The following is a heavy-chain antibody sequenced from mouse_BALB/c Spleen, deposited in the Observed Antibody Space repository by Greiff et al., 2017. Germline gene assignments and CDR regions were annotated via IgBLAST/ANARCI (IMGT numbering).Heavy chain of an antibody. J-gene: IGHJ4*01. V-gene: IGHV2-6-5*01. CDR3: AKKEEFAGAMDY. CDR2: IWGGGST. CDR1: GFSLTDYG. Sequence: QVQLKESGPGLVAPSHSLSITCTVPGFSLTDYGVSWLRQPPGKGLLWLGVIWGGGSTYNNSALKSRLSISKDNSKSQVFLKKNSLQTDDTAMYYCAKKEEFAGAMDYWGQGTSVTVSS.